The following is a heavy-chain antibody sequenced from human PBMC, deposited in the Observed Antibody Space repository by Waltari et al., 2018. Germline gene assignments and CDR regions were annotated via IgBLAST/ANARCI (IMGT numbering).Heavy chain of an antibody. CDR1: GFSFSTSS. D-gene: IGHD2-15*01. J-gene: IGHJ3*02. CDR3: ARRYCSGGSCSLRDSFDI. Sequence: EVQLEESGGGLVKPGESLRLSCAASGFSFSTSSMNWVRQAPGKGLEWVSSISSGSAHRYYLDSVKGRFTISRDNTKNSLFLQMNSLGAEDTAIYYCARRYCSGGSCSLRDSFDIWGQGTSVIVSS. V-gene: IGHV3-21*01. CDR2: ISSGSAHR.